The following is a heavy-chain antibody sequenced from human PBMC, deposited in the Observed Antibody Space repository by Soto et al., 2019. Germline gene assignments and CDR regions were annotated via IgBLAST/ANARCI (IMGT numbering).Heavy chain of an antibody. Sequence: PWGSLRLSCAASGFTFSNAWMSWVRQAPGKGLEWVGRIKSKTDGGPTDYAAPVKGRFTISRDDSKNTVYLQMNTLQTEDTAVYYCIVSTSMATRADFWGQGTLVTVSS. CDR1: GFTFSNAW. CDR2: IKSKTDGGPT. V-gene: IGHV3-15*01. J-gene: IGHJ4*02. CDR3: IVSTSMATRADF. D-gene: IGHD5-18*01.